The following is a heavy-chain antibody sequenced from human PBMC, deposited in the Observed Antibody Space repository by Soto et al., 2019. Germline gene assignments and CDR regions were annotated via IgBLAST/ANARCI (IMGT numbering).Heavy chain of an antibody. D-gene: IGHD3-10*01. J-gene: IGHJ4*02. Sequence: QVQLQASGPGLVKPSETLSLTCTVSGGSISSYYWSWIRQPPGKGLEWIGYIYYSGSTNYNPSLKRRATISVDTSKNQFYLKLSSVPAADTALYYCARTYGRNFDYWGQGTLVTVSS. CDR3: ARTYGRNFDY. CDR1: GGSISSYY. V-gene: IGHV4-59*01. CDR2: IYYSGST.